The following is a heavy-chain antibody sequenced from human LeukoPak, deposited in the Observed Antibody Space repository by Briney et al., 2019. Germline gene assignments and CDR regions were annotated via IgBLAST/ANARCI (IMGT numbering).Heavy chain of an antibody. CDR3: AKDISAATNSVNAFDI. V-gene: IGHV3-48*01. J-gene: IGHJ3*02. D-gene: IGHD2-15*01. CDR1: GFTFSSYS. Sequence: GGSLRLSCAASGFTFSSYSMNWVRQAPGKGLEWVSYISSSSSTIYYADSVKGRFTISRDNAKNSLYLQMNSLRAEDTALYYCAKDISAATNSVNAFDIWGQGTMVTVSS. CDR2: ISSSSSTI.